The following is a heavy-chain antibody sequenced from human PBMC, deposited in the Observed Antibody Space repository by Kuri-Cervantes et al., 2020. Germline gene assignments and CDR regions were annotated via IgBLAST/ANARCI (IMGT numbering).Heavy chain of an antibody. CDR1: GGTFSSYA. CDR3: ATARKTYYYYYYMDV. CDR2: IIPIFGTA. V-gene: IGHV1-69*05. Sequence: SVKVSCKASGGTFSSYAISWVRQAPGQGLEWMGGIIPIFGTANYAQKFQGRVTITTDESTSTAYMELSSRRSEDTAVYYCATARKTYYYYYYMDVWGKGTTVTVSS. J-gene: IGHJ6*03.